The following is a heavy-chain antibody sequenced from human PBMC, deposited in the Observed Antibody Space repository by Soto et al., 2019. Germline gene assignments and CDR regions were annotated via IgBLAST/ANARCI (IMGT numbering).Heavy chain of an antibody. V-gene: IGHV3-21*01. CDR3: ASIWYYGDCGGRLNV. CDR1: GFTFSSYS. D-gene: IGHD4-17*01. Sequence: PGGSLRLSCAASGFTFSSYSMNWVRQAPGKGLEWVSSISSSSSNIYCADSVKGRFTISRDNAKNSLYLQMNSLRAEDTAVYYCASIWYYGDCGGRLNVWGKATTFTVSS. J-gene: IGHJ6*04. CDR2: ISSSSSNI.